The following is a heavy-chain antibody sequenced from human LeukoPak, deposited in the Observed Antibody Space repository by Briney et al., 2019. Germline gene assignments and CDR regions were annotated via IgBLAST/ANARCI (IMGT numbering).Heavy chain of an antibody. D-gene: IGHD2-15*01. J-gene: IGHJ6*02. CDR1: GGSISSGGYY. Sequence: KASQTLSLTCTVSGGSISSGGYYWSWIRQHPGKGLEWIGHIYYSGSTYYNPSLKSRVTISVDTSKNQFSLKLSSVTAADTAVYYCARTYCSGGSCYRDPYYYGMDVWGQGTTVTVSS. V-gene: IGHV4-31*03. CDR3: ARTYCSGGSCYRDPYYYGMDV. CDR2: IYYSGST.